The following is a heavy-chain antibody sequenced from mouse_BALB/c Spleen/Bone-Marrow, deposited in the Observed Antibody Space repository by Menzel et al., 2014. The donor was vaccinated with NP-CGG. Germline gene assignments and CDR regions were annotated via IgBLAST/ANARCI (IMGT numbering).Heavy chain of an antibody. CDR1: GFNIKDTY. CDR2: IDPANGNT. CDR3: ARDSGRTAWFAY. D-gene: IGHD5-1*01. J-gene: IGHJ3*01. Sequence: EVQLQQSGAELVKPGASVKLSYTASGFNIKDTYIHWVKQRPEQGLEWIGGIDPANGNTKYDPKFQGKATITADTSSNTAYLQLSSLTSEDTAVYYCARDSGRTAWFAYWGQGTLVTVSA. V-gene: IGHV14-3*02.